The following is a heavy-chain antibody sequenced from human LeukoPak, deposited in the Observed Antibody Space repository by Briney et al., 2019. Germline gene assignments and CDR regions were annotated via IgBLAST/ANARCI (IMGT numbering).Heavy chain of an antibody. CDR2: ISAYNGNT. V-gene: IGHV1-18*01. Sequence: GASVKVSCKASGYTFTSYGISWVRQAPGQGLEWMGWISAYNGNTNYAQKLQGRVTMTTDTSTSTAYMELRSLRSDDTAVYYCARIENDVPRFLWFGELSPYFDYWGQGTLVTVSS. D-gene: IGHD3-10*01. CDR1: GYTFTSYG. J-gene: IGHJ4*02. CDR3: ARIENDVPRFLWFGELSPYFDY.